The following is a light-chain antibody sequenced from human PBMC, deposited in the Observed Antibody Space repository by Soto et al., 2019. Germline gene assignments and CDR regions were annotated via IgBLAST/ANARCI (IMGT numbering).Light chain of an antibody. Sequence: VLTQSPATLSLSTGERATLSFRARQTVSTYLSWYQHKPGQAPRLLIYGASNRATGIPARFSGSGSGTDFTLTISSLEPDDSAVYYSQQRYNWLTFGGGTKVDI. CDR1: QTVSTY. CDR2: GAS. V-gene: IGKV3-11*01. J-gene: IGKJ4*01. CDR3: QQRYNWLT.